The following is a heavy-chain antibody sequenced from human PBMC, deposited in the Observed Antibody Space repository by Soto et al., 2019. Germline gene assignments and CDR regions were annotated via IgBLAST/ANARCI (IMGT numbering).Heavy chain of an antibody. CDR3: ARWGTTGGLDV. V-gene: IGHV3-30*19. D-gene: IGHD3-16*01. CDR1: GFTFRSYV. CDR2: TSNDGSGK. Sequence: QVELVESGGGVVQPGTSLRLSCVGSGFTFRSYVIHWVRQAPGKGLEWVALTSNDGSGKYYGDSVRGRFTISRDNSRNTVDLQMDSLSLEDTALYYCARWGTTGGLDVWGQGTLVSVSS. J-gene: IGHJ1*01.